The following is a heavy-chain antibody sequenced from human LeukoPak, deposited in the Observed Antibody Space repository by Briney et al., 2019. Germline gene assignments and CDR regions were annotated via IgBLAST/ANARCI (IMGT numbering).Heavy chain of an antibody. J-gene: IGHJ4*02. CDR1: GFTFSSYA. CDR2: ITSGGST. V-gene: IGHV3-23*01. CDR3: ANEGPYSSGYYYFDY. Sequence: GGSLRLSCAASGFTFSSYAMSWVRQTPGKGLEWVSVITSGGSTYYADSVKGRFTISRDTSKNTLYLQMNNLRVEDTAVYYCANEGPYSSGYYYFDYWGQGTLVTVSS. D-gene: IGHD3-22*01.